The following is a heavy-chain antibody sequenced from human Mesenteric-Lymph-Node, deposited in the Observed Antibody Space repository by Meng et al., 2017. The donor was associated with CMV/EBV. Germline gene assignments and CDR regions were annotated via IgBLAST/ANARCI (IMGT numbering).Heavy chain of an antibody. D-gene: IGHD3-10*01. V-gene: IGHV3-23*01. J-gene: IGHJ5*02. CDR1: EFIFSSYA. Sequence: GGSLRLSCAASEFIFSSYAMSWVRQTPAKGLEWVSFISGSGGSTYYADSVKGRFTISRDNSKNTLYLQMNSLRAEDTAVYYCARDRGLAGWFDPWGQGTLVTVSS. CDR2: ISGSGGST. CDR3: ARDRGLAGWFDP.